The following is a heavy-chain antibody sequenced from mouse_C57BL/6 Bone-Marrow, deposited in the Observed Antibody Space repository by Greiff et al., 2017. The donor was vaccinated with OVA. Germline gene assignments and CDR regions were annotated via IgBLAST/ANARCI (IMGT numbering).Heavy chain of an antibody. J-gene: IGHJ4*01. CDR3: ARTGFYAMDY. CDR1: GFSLTSYG. CDR2: IWGVGST. Sequence: VQLVESGPGLVAPSQSLSITCTVSGFSLTSYGVDWVRQSPGKGLEWLGVIWGVGSTNYNSALKSRLRISKDNSKSQVFLKMNSLQNDDTAMYYCARTGFYAMDYWGQGTSVTVSS. V-gene: IGHV2-6*01. D-gene: IGHD4-1*01.